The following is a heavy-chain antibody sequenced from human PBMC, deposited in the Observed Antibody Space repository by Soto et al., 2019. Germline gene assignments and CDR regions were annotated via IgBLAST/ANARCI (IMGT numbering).Heavy chain of an antibody. D-gene: IGHD5-18*01. Sequence: GGSLRLSCAASGFTFSSYWMSWVRQAPGKGLEWVANIKQDGSEKYYVDSVKGRFTISRDNAKNSLYLQMNSLRAEDTAVYYCARDTLDVDTAMEGYGMDVWGQGTTVTVSS. CDR2: IKQDGSEK. V-gene: IGHV3-7*05. CDR3: ARDTLDVDTAMEGYGMDV. CDR1: GFTFSSYW. J-gene: IGHJ6*02.